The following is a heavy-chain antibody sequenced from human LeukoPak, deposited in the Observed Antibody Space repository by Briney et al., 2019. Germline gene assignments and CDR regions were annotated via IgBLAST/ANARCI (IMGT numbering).Heavy chain of an antibody. V-gene: IGHV1-8*01. CDR2: MNPNSGNT. Sequence: ASVKVSCKASGYTFSSYTMNWVRQAPGQGLEWMGWMNPNSGNTGYGQKFQGRITMTRNTSISTAYMELSSLRSEDTAVYYCARGKARITLIQAIDYWGQGTLVTVSS. CDR1: GYTFSSYT. J-gene: IGHJ4*02. D-gene: IGHD3-22*01. CDR3: ARGKARITLIQAIDY.